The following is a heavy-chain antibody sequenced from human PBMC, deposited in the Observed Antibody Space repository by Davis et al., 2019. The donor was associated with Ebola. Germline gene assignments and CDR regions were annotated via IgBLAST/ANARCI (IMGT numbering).Heavy chain of an antibody. D-gene: IGHD3-16*01. CDR1: GVSINNDGYF. Sequence: GSLRLSCSVSGVSINNDGYFWAWIRRPPGKGLEWVGSTFHSGDTYFNPSLRSRITISVDTSRNKFSLKLRSVTAADTAIYYCATARGNPIWGSYLDSWGQGALVTVSS. V-gene: IGHV4-39*07. J-gene: IGHJ4*02. CDR2: TFHSGDT. CDR3: ATARGNPIWGSYLDS.